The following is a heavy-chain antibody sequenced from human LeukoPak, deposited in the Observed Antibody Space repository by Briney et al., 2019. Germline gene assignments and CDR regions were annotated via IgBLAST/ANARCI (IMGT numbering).Heavy chain of an antibody. J-gene: IGHJ4*02. Sequence: GGSLRLSCAASGFTFSSYGMSWVRQAPGKGLEWVSAISGSGGSTYYADSVKGRFTISRDNSKNTLYLQMNSLRAEDTAVYYCAKATMGALYYFDYWGQGTLVTVSS. V-gene: IGHV3-23*01. CDR3: AKATMGALYYFDY. CDR1: GFTFSSYG. CDR2: ISGSGGST. D-gene: IGHD1-26*01.